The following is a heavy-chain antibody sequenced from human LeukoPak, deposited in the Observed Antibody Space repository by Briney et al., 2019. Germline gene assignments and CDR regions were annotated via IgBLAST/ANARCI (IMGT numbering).Heavy chain of an antibody. Sequence: PGRSLRLSCAASGFTFRSYGMHWVRQAPGKGLEWVAVISYDGSNKYYADSVKGRSTISRDNSKNTLYLQMNSLRAEDTAVYYWAKGNSTKSNTPYWYFDLLGRGTRVTVSS. V-gene: IGHV3-30*18. D-gene: IGHD5-18*01. CDR3: AKGNSTKSNTPYWYFDL. J-gene: IGHJ2*01. CDR1: GFTFRSYG. CDR2: ISYDGSNK.